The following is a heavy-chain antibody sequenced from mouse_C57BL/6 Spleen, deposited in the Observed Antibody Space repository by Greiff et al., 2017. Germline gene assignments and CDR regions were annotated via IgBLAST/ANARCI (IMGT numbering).Heavy chain of an antibody. V-gene: IGHV5-4*01. CDR3: ARDQNYYGSSYRFAY. CDR2: ISDGGSYT. D-gene: IGHD1-1*01. CDR1: GFTFSSYA. J-gene: IGHJ3*01. Sequence: EVKVEESGGGLVKPGGSLKLSCAASGFTFSSYAMSWVRQTPEKRLEWVATISDGGSYTYYPDNVKGRFTISRDNAKNNLYLQMSHLKSEDTAMYYCARDQNYYGSSYRFAYWGQGTLVTVSA.